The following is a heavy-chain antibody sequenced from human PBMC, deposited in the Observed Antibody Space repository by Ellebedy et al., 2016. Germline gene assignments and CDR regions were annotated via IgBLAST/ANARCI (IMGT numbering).Heavy chain of an antibody. D-gene: IGHD3-10*01. V-gene: IGHV3-7*03. J-gene: IGHJ4*02. CDR2: IRKDGSEK. CDR1: GFSFTNYG. CDR3: AKDREGGSQLFAYYHDY. Sequence: GESLKISCAASGFSFTNYGAHWIRQVPGKGLEWVANIRKDGSEKHYADAVVGRFTISRDNAKSSLYLQMNSLRAEDTAVYYCAKDREGGSQLFAYYHDYWGQGTLVTVSS.